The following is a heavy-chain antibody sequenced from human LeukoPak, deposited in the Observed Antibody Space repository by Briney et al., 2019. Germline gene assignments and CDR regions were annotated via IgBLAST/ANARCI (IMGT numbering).Heavy chain of an antibody. Sequence: GGLRLSCSASGFTFDDYGMSWVRQAPGKWLEWVSGINWNGGSTGYADSVKGRFTISRDNAKNSLYLQMNSLRAEDTALYYCARDLLYDSSGYPGAFDIWGQGTMVTVSS. CDR3: ARDLLYDSSGYPGAFDI. CDR2: INWNGGST. J-gene: IGHJ3*02. D-gene: IGHD3-22*01. CDR1: GFTFDDYG. V-gene: IGHV3-20*04.